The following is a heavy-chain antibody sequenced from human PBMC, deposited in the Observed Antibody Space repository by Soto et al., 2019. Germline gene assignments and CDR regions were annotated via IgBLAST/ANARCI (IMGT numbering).Heavy chain of an antibody. CDR3: AREKGNALLDY. CDR1: GYTFTSYG. V-gene: IGHV1-18*01. J-gene: IGHJ4*02. CDR2: ISAYNGNT. Sequence: QVQLVQSGAEVKKPGASVKVSCKASGYTFTSYGISWVRQAPGQGLEWMGWISAYNGNTNYAQKLQGRVTMTTDTARSPGYMELRSLRSDDTAVYYCAREKGNALLDYWGQGTLVTVSS.